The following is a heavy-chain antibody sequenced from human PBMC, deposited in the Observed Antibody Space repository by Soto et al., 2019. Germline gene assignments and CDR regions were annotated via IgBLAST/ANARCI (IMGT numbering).Heavy chain of an antibody. J-gene: IGHJ6*03. V-gene: IGHV4-34*01. Sequence: SETLSLTCAVYGGSFSGYYWSWIRQPPGKGLEWIGEINHSGSTNYNPSLKSRVTISVDTSKNQFSLKLSSVTAADTAVYYCARRRTHIVVVPAATPRTYYYMDVWGKGTTVTVSS. CDR1: GGSFSGYY. D-gene: IGHD2-2*01. CDR2: INHSGST. CDR3: ARRRTHIVVVPAATPRTYYYMDV.